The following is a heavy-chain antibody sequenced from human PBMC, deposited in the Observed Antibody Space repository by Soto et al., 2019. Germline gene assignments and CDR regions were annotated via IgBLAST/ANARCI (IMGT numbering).Heavy chain of an antibody. Sequence: GGSLRLSCAASGFTFDDYAMHWVRQAPGKGLEWVSLISWDGGSTYYADSVKGRLTISRDNSKNSLYLQMNSLRAEDTALYYCAKDNLGSRRSQPIETLSNPWGQGTLVTVSS. D-gene: IGHD2-15*01. CDR3: AKDNLGSRRSQPIETLSNP. CDR1: GFTFDDYA. J-gene: IGHJ5*02. V-gene: IGHV3-43D*04. CDR2: ISWDGGST.